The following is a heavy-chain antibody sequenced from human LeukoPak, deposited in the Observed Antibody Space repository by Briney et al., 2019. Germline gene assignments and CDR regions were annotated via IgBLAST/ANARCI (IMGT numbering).Heavy chain of an antibody. CDR2: IYPGDSDT. CDR1: GYSFSDYW. CDR3: ARQGSSGYYYDY. D-gene: IGHD3-22*01. V-gene: IGHV5-51*01. J-gene: IGHJ4*02. Sequence: GESLKISCKGSGYSFSDYWIAWVRQMPGKGLEWMGMIYPGDSDTKYSPSFQGQVTISADKSISTAYLQWSSLKASDTAMYYCARQGSSGYYYDYWGQGTLVTVSS.